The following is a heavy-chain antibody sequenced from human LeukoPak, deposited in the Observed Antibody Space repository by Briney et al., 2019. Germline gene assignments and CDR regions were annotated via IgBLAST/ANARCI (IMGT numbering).Heavy chain of an antibody. CDR3: ARGIVGATTDFDY. CDR1: GRSISTYY. V-gene: IGHV4-59*07. Sequence: SDTLSLTCTVPGRSISTYYGSSSRHPPGKGLEWIVYIYYTGSTNYNPSLKSRFTISVDTSKNQFSLKLRSVTAGDTAVYYCARGIVGATTDFDYWDQGTLVTVSS. D-gene: IGHD1-26*01. CDR2: IYYTGST. J-gene: IGHJ4*02.